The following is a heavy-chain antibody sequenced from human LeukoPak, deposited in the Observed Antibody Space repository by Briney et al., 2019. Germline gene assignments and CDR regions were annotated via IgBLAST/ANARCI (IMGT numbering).Heavy chain of an antibody. CDR1: GYSFTSYW. CDR3: ARRPGYGGSYDAFDI. D-gene: IGHD4-23*01. Sequence: GESLKISCKGSGYSFTSYWIALVRQLPGKGLEWMGIIYPGDSDTRYSPSFQGQVTISADKSISTAYLQWSSLKASDTAMYYCARRPGYGGSYDAFDIWGQGTMVTVSS. CDR2: IYPGDSDT. J-gene: IGHJ3*02. V-gene: IGHV5-51*01.